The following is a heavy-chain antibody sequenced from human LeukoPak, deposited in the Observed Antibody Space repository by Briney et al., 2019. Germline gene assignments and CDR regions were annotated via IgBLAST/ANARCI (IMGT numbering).Heavy chain of an antibody. CDR2: INPNSGGT. J-gene: IGHJ4*02. V-gene: IGHV1-2*02. D-gene: IGHD6-13*01. CDR3: AREAPGGYSSSWYDY. Sequence: GASVKVSCKASGYTFTGYYMHWVRQAPGQGLEWEGWINPNSGGTNYAQKFQGRLTMTRDTSISTAYMELSRLRSDDTAVYYCAREAPGGYSSSWYDYWGQGTLVTVSS. CDR1: GYTFTGYY.